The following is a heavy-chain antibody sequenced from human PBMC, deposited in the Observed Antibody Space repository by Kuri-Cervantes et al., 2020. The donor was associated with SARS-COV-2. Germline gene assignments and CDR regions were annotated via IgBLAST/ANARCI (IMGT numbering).Heavy chain of an antibody. J-gene: IGHJ4*02. V-gene: IGHV1-46*01. CDR1: GYTFTSYG. CDR2: INPSGGST. CDR3: ARDGGVEMATITD. D-gene: IGHD5-24*01. Sequence: ASVKVSCKASGYTFTSYGISWVRQAPGQGLEWMGIINPSGGSTSYAQKFQGRVTMTRDTSTSTVYMELSSLRSEDTAVYYCARDGGVEMATITDWGQGTLVTVSS.